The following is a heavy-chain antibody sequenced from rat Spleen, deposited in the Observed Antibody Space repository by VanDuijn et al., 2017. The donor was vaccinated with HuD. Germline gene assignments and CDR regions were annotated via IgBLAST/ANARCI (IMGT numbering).Heavy chain of an antibody. CDR1: GYSITSNY. CDR3: ASITMGITTFDY. J-gene: IGHJ3*01. V-gene: IGHV3-1*01. CDR2: ISYSGST. Sequence: EVQLQESGPGLVKPSQSLSLTCSVTGYSITSNYWGWIRNFPGNKIEWMGYISYSGSTGSNPSLKSRISITRDTSKNQFFLQLKSVTNEDTATYYCASITMGITTFDYWGQGTLVTVSS. D-gene: IGHD1-9*01.